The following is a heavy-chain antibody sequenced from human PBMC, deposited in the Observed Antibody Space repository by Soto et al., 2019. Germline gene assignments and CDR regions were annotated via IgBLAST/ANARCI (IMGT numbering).Heavy chain of an antibody. CDR2: IYSGGST. D-gene: IGHD1-1*01. V-gene: IGHV3-53*01. CDR3: ARETYDAYYFDY. CDR1: GFTVSSNY. J-gene: IGHJ4*02. Sequence: GGSLRLSCAASGFTVSSNYMSWVRQAPGKGLEWVSVIYSGGSTYYADSVKGRFTISRDNSKNTLYLQMNSLRAEDTAVYYCARETYDAYYFDYWGQGTLVTVSS.